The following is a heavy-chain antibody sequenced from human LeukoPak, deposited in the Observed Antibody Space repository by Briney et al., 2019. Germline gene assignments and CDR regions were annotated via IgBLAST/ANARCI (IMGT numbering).Heavy chain of an antibody. D-gene: IGHD3-3*01. Sequence: GESLKISCKGSGYSFTSYWIGWVRQLPGKGLEWMGIIYPGDSDTRYSPSFQGQVTISADKSISTAYLQWSSLKASDTAMYYCARLGSTSYYDFWSGYYDYWGQGTLVTVSS. CDR3: ARLGSTSYYDFWSGYYDY. V-gene: IGHV5-51*01. CDR2: IYPGDSDT. J-gene: IGHJ4*02. CDR1: GYSFTSYW.